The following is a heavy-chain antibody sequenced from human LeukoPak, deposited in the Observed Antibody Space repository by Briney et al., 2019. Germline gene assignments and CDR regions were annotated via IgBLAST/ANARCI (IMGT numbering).Heavy chain of an antibody. CDR3: ARDSSRWYHYMDV. CDR2: IKQDGSEK. D-gene: IGHD6-13*01. V-gene: IGHV3-7*01. J-gene: IGHJ6*03. Sequence: PGESLRLSYAAWGFTFSSYWMSWVRQAPGKGLDWVANIKQDGSEKYYVDSVKGRCTISRDNAKNSLYLQMNSLRAEDTAVYYCARDSSRWYHYMDVWGKGTTVTVSS. CDR1: GFTFSSYW.